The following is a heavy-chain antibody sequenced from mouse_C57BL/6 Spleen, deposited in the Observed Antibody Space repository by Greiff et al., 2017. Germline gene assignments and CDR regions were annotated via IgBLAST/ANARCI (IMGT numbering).Heavy chain of an antibody. J-gene: IGHJ3*01. CDR1: GYAFTTYL. Sequence: VQLQQSGAELVRPGTSVKVSCKASGYAFTTYLIEWVKQRPGPGLEWIGVINPGSGGTNYNEKCKGKATLTADKSSSTAYMQLSSLTSEDSAVYFCARDEYEGFAYWGQGALVTVSA. V-gene: IGHV1-54*01. D-gene: IGHD2-4*01. CDR2: INPGSGGT. CDR3: ARDEYEGFAY.